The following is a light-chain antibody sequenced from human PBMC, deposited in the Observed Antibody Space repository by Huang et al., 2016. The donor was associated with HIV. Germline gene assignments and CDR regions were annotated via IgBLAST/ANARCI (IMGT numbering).Light chain of an antibody. CDR2: ATS. J-gene: IGKJ1*01. CDR1: QNISSF. Sequence: IQMTQSPSSLSASVGDRVTITCRASQNISSFLNWYQQKAGKAPKLLIYATSSLQSGVPSRFSGGGSGTNFILTISSLQPEDFATYYCEQSYISGTFGQGTKVEVK. CDR3: EQSYISGT. V-gene: IGKV1-39*01.